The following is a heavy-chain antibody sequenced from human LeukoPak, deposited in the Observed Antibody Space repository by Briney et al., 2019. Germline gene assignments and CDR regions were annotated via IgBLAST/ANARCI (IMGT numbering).Heavy chain of an antibody. CDR3: ASPLEDIVVVPAAHPEYYCYYGMDV. D-gene: IGHD2-2*01. CDR1: GGTFSSYA. V-gene: IGHV1-69*04. Sequence: SVKVSCKASGGTFSSYAISWVRQAPGQGLEWMGRIIPIFGIANYAQKFQGRVTITADKSTSTAYMELSSLRSEDTAVYYCASPLEDIVVVPAAHPEYYCYYGMDVWGQGTTVTVSS. CDR2: IIPIFGIA. J-gene: IGHJ6*02.